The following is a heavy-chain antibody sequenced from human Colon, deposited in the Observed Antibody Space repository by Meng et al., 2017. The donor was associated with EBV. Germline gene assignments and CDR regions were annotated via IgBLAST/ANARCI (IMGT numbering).Heavy chain of an antibody. CDR3: ARLSPPDQWLITSDTSEY. J-gene: IGHJ4*02. CDR1: GGSFSVHY. V-gene: IGHV4-34*01. Sequence: TLTLHSAAYGGSFSVHYQTWIRQAPGEGLEWIGETKHSGTHNYNPSLKSRVTTSTDTSNNPFALKVNSVTAADTAVYFCARLSPPDQWLITSDTSEYWGQGTLVTVSS. CDR2: TKHSGTH. D-gene: IGHD6-19*01.